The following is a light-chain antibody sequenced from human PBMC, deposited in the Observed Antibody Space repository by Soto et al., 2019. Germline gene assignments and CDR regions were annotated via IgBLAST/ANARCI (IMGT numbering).Light chain of an antibody. Sequence: IVMSLSLATLSLSPGERATLSCRASQSISNYLAWYQHKPVQAPRLLIYGASNRATGIPDRFSGSGSGTDFTLTISRLEPEDFAVYYCQPYGRSGTFCQGTKVDIK. J-gene: IGKJ1*01. CDR3: QPYGRSGT. V-gene: IGKV3-20*01. CDR1: QSISNY. CDR2: GAS.